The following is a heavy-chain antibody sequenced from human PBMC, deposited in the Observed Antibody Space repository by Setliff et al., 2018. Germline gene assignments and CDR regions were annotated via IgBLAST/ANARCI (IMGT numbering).Heavy chain of an antibody. Sequence: ASVKVSCKASGGTFTNYAISWVRQAPGQGLEWMGRIIPIFGIPHYAQKFQGRVTITADNSTGTAYMELSSRRFDDTALYYCARDGGTYPSWFDYWGQGTLVTVSS. D-gene: IGHD1-26*01. CDR2: IIPIFGIP. J-gene: IGHJ4*02. CDR1: GGTFTNYA. V-gene: IGHV1-69*04. CDR3: ARDGGTYPSWFDY.